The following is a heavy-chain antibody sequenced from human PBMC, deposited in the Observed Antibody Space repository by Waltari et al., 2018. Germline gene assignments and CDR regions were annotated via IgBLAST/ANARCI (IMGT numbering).Heavy chain of an antibody. CDR1: GFSFGNFA. CDR3: AKASYGYCSSSGCPGPIEY. CDR2: IGFHKGDT. V-gene: IGHV3-23*01. D-gene: IGHD2-2*01. J-gene: IGHJ4*02. Sequence: EVELLESGGSLVQPGGSLRLSCAASGFSFGNFAMSWVRQAPGRGLEWVAAIGFHKGDTYYTHSVKGRFTISRDDSNNILHLQMSSLGVADTGEYYCAKASYGYCSSSGCPGPIEYWGLGTLVIVSS.